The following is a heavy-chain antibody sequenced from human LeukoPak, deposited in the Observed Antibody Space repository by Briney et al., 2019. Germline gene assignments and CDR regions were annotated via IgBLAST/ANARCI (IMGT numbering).Heavy chain of an antibody. Sequence: SETLSLTCTVSGGSISSYYWSWIRQPPGKGLEWIGYIYYSGSTYYNPSLKSRVTISVDTSKNQFSLKLSSVTAADTAVYYCARTASTTYYYYYMDVWGKGTTVTVSS. CDR1: GGSISSYY. CDR2: IYYSGST. D-gene: IGHD1-14*01. V-gene: IGHV4-59*08. J-gene: IGHJ6*03. CDR3: ARTASTTYYYYYMDV.